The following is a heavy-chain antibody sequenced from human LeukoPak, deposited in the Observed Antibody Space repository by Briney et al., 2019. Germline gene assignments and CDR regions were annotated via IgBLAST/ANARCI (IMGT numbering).Heavy chain of an antibody. J-gene: IGHJ3*02. CDR3: ARDEGSSWQIYDAFDI. V-gene: IGHV3-30*02. CDR1: GFTFSSYG. CDR2: IRYDGSNK. D-gene: IGHD6-13*01. Sequence: GGSLRLSCAASGFTFSSYGMHWVRQAPGKGLEWVAFIRYDGSNKYYADSVKGRFTISRDNSKSTLYLQMNSLRAEDTAVYYCARDEGSSWQIYDAFDIWGQGTMVTVSS.